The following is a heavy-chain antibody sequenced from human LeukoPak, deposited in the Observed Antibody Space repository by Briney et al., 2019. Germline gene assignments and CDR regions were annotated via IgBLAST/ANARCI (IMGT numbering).Heavy chain of an antibody. J-gene: IGHJ4*02. V-gene: IGHV4-39*07. CDR3: ARGQFQRDY. Sequence: PSETLSLTCTVSGGSISSSSYYWGWIRQPPGKGLEWIGEINHSGRTNYNPSLKSRVTISVDTSKNQFSLNLRSVTAADTAVYYCARGQFQRDYWGQGTLVTVSS. CDR2: INHSGRT. D-gene: IGHD6-25*01. CDR1: GGSISSSSYY.